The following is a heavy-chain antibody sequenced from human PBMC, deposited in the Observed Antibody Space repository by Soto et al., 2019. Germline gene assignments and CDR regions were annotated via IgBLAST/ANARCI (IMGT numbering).Heavy chain of an antibody. V-gene: IGHV3-33*01. CDR2: IWYDGSNK. D-gene: IGHD3-16*01. Sequence: QVQLVESGGGVVQPGRSLRLSCAASGITFSSYGMHWVRQAPGKGLEWVAVIWYDGSNKYYADSVKGRFTISRDNSKNTLFLQMNSLSAEDTAVYYRARDPVSDAYGMDVWGQGTTVTVSS. J-gene: IGHJ6*02. CDR1: GITFSSYG. CDR3: ARDPVSDAYGMDV.